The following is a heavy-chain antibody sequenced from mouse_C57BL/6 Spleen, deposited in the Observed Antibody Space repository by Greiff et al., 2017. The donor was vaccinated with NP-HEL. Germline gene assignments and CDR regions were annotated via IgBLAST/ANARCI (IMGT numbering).Heavy chain of an antibody. V-gene: IGHV1-76*01. CDR2: IYPGSGNT. J-gene: IGHJ4*01. Sequence: QVHVKQSGAELVRPGASVKLSCKASGYTFTDYYINWVKQRPGQGLEWIARIYPGSGNTYYNEKFKGKATLTAEKSSSTAYMQLSSLTSEDSAVYFCARDDGYSAMDYWGQGTSVTVSS. D-gene: IGHD2-3*01. CDR3: ARDDGYSAMDY. CDR1: GYTFTDYY.